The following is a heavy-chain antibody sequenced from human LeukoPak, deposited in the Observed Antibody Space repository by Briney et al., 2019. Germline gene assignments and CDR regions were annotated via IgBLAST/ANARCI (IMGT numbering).Heavy chain of an antibody. CDR3: AKDRRYADYGYYFDY. V-gene: IGHV3-7*01. CDR2: MKQDGSAR. CDR1: GFTFSNYW. Sequence: PGGSLRLSCVASGFTFSNYWMSWVRQAPGKGLEWLANMKQDGSARYYVDSMKGRFTISRDNAKNSLYLQMNSLRAEDTAVYYCAKDRRYADYGYYFDYWGQGTLVTVSS. D-gene: IGHD4/OR15-4a*01. J-gene: IGHJ4*02.